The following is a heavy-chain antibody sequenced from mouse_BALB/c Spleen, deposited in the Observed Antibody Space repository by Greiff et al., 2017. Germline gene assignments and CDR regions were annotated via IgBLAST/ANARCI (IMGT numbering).Heavy chain of an antibody. Sequence: QVQLKQSGPGLVAPSQSLSITCTVSGFSLTSYGVSWVRQPPGKGLEWLGVIWGDGSTNYHSALISRLSISKDNSKSQVFLKLNSLQTDDTATYYCAKSRKIYYDYEKTGYFDVWGAGTTVTVSS. CDR2: IWGDGST. V-gene: IGHV2-3*01. J-gene: IGHJ1*01. D-gene: IGHD2-4*01. CDR1: GFSLTSYG. CDR3: AKSRKIYYDYEKTGYFDV.